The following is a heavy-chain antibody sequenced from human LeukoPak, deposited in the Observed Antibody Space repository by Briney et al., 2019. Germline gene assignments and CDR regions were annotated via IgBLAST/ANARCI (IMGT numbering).Heavy chain of an antibody. CDR3: ARDRVVRGVSFDY. D-gene: IGHD3-10*01. CDR1: CYTLTSYG. J-gene: IGHJ4*02. Sequence: ASVKVSLKAACYTLTSYGISWVRQAPGQGLEWMGWISSYNGNTNYAQKLQGRVTMTTDTSTSTAYMELRSLRSDDTAVYYCARDRVVRGVSFDYWGQGTLVTVSS. CDR2: ISSYNGNT. V-gene: IGHV1-18*01.